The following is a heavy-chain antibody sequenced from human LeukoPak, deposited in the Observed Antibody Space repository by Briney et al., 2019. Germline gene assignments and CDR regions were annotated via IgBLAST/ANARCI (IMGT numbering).Heavy chain of an antibody. CDR1: GFTFSSYN. Sequence: PGGSLRLSCAASGFTFSSYNMNWVRQAPGKGLEWVSSISSGSSYIYYADSVKGRFTISRDNAKNSLYLQMNSLRAEDTAVYYCARDPRGYCSSTSCFLYFDYWGQGTLVTVSS. V-gene: IGHV3-21*01. J-gene: IGHJ4*02. D-gene: IGHD2-2*01. CDR3: ARDPRGYCSSTSCFLYFDY. CDR2: ISSGSSYI.